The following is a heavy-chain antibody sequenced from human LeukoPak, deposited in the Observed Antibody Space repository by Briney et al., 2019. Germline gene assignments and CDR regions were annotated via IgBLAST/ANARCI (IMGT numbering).Heavy chain of an antibody. Sequence: GGSLRLSCAASGFTFSSYGMHWVRQAPGRGLEWVAFIRYDGSNKYYADSVKGRFTISRDNSKNTLYLQMNSLRAEDTAVYYCARDLSSGYEEGHDAFDIWGQGTMVTVSS. J-gene: IGHJ3*02. CDR1: GFTFSSYG. CDR3: ARDLSSGYEEGHDAFDI. D-gene: IGHD5-12*01. CDR2: IRYDGSNK. V-gene: IGHV3-30*02.